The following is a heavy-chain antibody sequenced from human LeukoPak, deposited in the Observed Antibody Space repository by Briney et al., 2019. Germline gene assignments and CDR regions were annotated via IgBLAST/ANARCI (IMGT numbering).Heavy chain of an antibody. CDR2: INPNTVVT. CDR1: RYTFTGYY. Sequence: APVKISCKASRYTFTGYYMHGVRQAPRHGLVCMGWINPNTVVTKYAKNLQGRVNMTRDTSISTAWMEVSRLTSDDTAVYYCTREGPLGGATEGFDIWGEGTMVSVSS. V-gene: IGHV1-2*02. D-gene: IGHD1-26*01. J-gene: IGHJ3*02. CDR3: TREGPLGGATEGFDI.